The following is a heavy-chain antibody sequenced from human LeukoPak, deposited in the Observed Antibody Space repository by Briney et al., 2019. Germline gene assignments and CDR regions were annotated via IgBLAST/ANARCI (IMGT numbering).Heavy chain of an antibody. V-gene: IGHV4-39*07. CDR2: IYHGGRT. CDR3: ARQNPFVPQHPSNRNV. J-gene: IGHJ6*03. D-gene: IGHD3-3*02. Sequence: SETLSLTCTVSGDSITSAIYDWGWIRQPPGKGLEWIGSIYHGGRTYYNPSLQSRITISVDTSKNQFSLKLSSVTAADTAIYSCARQNPFVPQHPSNRNVGGKGTTVPFS. CDR1: GDSITSAIYD.